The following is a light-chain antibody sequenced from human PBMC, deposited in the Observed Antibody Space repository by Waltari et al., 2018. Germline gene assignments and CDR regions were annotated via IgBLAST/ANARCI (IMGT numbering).Light chain of an antibody. CDR1: SSNIGAGYD. CDR2: GNS. J-gene: IGLJ2*01. CDR3: QSYDSSLSGSV. V-gene: IGLV1-40*01. Sequence: QSVLTQPPSVSGAPGHRVTISCPGRSSNIGAGYDVPRYQQLPGTAPKRLIDGNSNRPSGVPDRFSGSKSGTSASLAITGLQAEDEADYYCQSYDSSLSGSVFGGGTKLTVL.